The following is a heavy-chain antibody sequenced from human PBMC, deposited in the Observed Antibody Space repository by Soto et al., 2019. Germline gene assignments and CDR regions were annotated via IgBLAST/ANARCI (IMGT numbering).Heavy chain of an antibody. V-gene: IGHV3-23*01. J-gene: IGHJ4*02. CDR1: GFTFSYYA. Sequence: PGGSLRLSCAASGFTFSYYAMRWVRQAPGKGLEWVSAISGSGGSTYYADSVKGRLTVSRDNSKNTLFLQMHSLRAEDTAVYYCAKVVWGGDAYNDCWGQGTVVTVSS. CDR2: ISGSGGST. CDR3: AKVVWGGDAYNDC. D-gene: IGHD3-16*01.